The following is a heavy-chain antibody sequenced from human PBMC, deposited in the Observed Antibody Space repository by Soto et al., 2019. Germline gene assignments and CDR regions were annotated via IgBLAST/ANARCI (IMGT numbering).Heavy chain of an antibody. CDR1: GFPFSSYS. D-gene: IGHD5-12*01. CDR3: ARDRRGYSGYGYGMDV. J-gene: IGHJ6*02. Sequence: EVQLVESGGGLVKPGGSLRLSCAASGFPFSSYSMNWVRQAPGQGLEWVSSISSSSSYIYYPDSVKGRFTISRDNAKNSLYLQMNSLRAEDTAVYYCARDRRGYSGYGYGMDVWGQGTTVTVSS. V-gene: IGHV3-21*01. CDR2: ISSSSSYI.